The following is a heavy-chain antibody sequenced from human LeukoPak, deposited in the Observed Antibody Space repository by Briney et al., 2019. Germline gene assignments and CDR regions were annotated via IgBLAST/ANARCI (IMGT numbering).Heavy chain of an antibody. CDR1: GYTFTNYG. D-gene: IGHD5-24*01. V-gene: IGHV1-18*01. J-gene: IGHJ4*02. CDR3: ARSGLGTITAGPFNY. CDR2: ISGYQGST. Sequence: EASVKVSCKASGYTFTNYGITWVRQAPGQGLEWMGWISGYQGSTKYAQNFQGRVTMTIDTSTSTAYMDLRSLRSDDTAIYFCARSGLGTITAGPFNYWGQGTLVAVSS.